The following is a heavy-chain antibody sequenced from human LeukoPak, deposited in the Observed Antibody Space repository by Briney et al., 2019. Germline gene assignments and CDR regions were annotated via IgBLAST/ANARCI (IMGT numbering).Heavy chain of an antibody. CDR2: IYYSGHT. CDR3: ARGDCSGGSCSPLPLDY. D-gene: IGHD2-15*01. V-gene: IGHV4-59*01. J-gene: IGHJ4*02. CDR1: GGSISSYC. Sequence: SETLSLTCTVSGGSISSYCWTWIRQPPGKGLEWIRYIYYSGHTNYNPSLKSRVTISVDTSKNQCSLKLSSVTAADTAVYYCARGDCSGGSCSPLPLDYWGQGTLVTVSS.